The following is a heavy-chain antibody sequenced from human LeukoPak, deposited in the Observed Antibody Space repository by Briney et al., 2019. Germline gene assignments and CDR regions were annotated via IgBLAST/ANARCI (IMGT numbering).Heavy chain of an antibody. CDR1: RFTFSDYY. J-gene: IGHJ4*02. D-gene: IGHD6-13*01. V-gene: IGHV3-11*05. Sequence: GGSLRLPCAASRFTFSDYYMSWIRQAPGKGLEWVSYISDSSSYTNYADSVKGRFTISRDNAKNSLYLQMNSLRAEDTAVYYCARVSSSRSFDYWGQGTLVTVSS. CDR2: ISDSSSYT. CDR3: ARVSSSRSFDY.